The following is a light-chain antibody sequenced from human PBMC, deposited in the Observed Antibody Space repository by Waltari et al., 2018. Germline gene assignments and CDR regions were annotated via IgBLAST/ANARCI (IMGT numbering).Light chain of an antibody. CDR2: VNSDGSH. V-gene: IGLV4-69*01. Sequence: QLVLTQSPSASSSLGASVKLTCTLSSGHSRNVIAWLQQRPEKGPRYLMKVNSDGSHNKGDEIPNRFSGSSSGAERYLTISSLQSEDEGDYYCQTGGHGTWVFGGGTKLTDL. J-gene: IGLJ3*02. CDR1: SGHSRNV. CDR3: QTGGHGTWV.